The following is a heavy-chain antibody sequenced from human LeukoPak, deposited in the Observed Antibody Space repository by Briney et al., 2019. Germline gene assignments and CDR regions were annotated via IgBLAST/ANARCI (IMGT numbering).Heavy chain of an antibody. J-gene: IGHJ5*02. V-gene: IGHV4-61*01. CDR2: IQDSGST. Sequence: SETLSLTCTVSGGSFSSGSYYWSWLRQPPVKGLEWIGYIQDSGSTNYNPSLKSRVTISKDTSKNQFSLKLSSVTAADTAVYYCARDTSGSGYWFDPWGQGTLVTVSS. D-gene: IGHD6-19*01. CDR3: ARDTSGSGYWFDP. CDR1: GGSFSSGSYY.